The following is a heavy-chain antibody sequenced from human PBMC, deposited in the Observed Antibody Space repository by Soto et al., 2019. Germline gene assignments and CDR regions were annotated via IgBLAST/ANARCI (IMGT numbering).Heavy chain of an antibody. Sequence: QVQLVQSGAEVKKPGSSEKVSCKASGGTFSTSAISWGRQAPGQGLEWVGGIMPVFPTPDYAQKFQGRVTITADESTTTAYLELTSLRTDDTAGYYCARDKDRLQLGANYYYFLDVWGQGTAITVSS. CDR3: ARDKDRLQLGANYYYFLDV. CDR2: IMPVFPTP. D-gene: IGHD1-1*01. J-gene: IGHJ6*02. CDR1: GGTFSTSA. V-gene: IGHV1-69*12.